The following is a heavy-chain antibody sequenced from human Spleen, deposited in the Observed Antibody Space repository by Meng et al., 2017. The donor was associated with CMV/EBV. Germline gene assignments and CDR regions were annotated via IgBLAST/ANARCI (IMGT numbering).Heavy chain of an antibody. V-gene: IGHV1-46*01. J-gene: IGHJ4*02. CDR2: INPSDGAT. D-gene: IGHD3-10*01. CDR3: ARDRRCYYPRCFRFGFDY. CDR1: FSEYS. Sequence: FSEYSFHWVRQATGQGFDWMGTINPSDGATIYAQKFQGRLTMTRDTSTNTVYMELSSLKPDDTGVYFCARDRRCYYPRCFRFGFDYWGQGALVTVSS.